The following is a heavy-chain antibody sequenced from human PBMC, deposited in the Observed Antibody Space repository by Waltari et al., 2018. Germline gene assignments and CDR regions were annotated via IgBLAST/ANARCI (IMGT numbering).Heavy chain of an antibody. CDR3: ATYIGASIGTAAFDV. J-gene: IGHJ3*01. D-gene: IGHD5-12*01. V-gene: IGHV4-39*01. CDR2: ISYNGAT. Sequence: VWTRQPPGQGLEWIGTISYNGATYSSPSLRGRVTVSRDTSMNQLSLKLGSVTAADTAVYYCATYIGASIGTAAFDVWGQGTMVTVSS.